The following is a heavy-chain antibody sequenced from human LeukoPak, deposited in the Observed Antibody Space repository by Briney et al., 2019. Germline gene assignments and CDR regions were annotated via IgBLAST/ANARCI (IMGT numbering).Heavy chain of an antibody. V-gene: IGHV3-21*01. Sequence: GGSLRLSCAASGITFSSYSMNWVRQAPGKGLEWVSSISSSSSYIYYADSVKGRFTISRDNAKNSLYLQMNSLRAEDTAVYYCARSSAKRDGYNHFDYWGQGTLVTVSS. CDR1: GITFSSYS. J-gene: IGHJ4*02. CDR2: ISSSSSYI. D-gene: IGHD5-24*01. CDR3: ARSSAKRDGYNHFDY.